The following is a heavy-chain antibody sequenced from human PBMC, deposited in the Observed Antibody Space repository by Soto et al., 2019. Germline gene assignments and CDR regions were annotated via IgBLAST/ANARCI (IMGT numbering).Heavy chain of an antibody. J-gene: IGHJ6*02. V-gene: IGHV5-51*01. D-gene: IGHD6-13*01. CDR2: IYPGDSDT. Sequence: GESLKISCKGSGYSFTSYWIGWVRQMPGKGLELMGIIYPGDSDTRYSPSFQGQVTISADKSISTAYLQWSSLKASDTAIYYCARTAAAGKYYYGVDVWGQGTTVTVSS. CDR3: ARTAAAGKYYYGVDV. CDR1: GYSFTSYW.